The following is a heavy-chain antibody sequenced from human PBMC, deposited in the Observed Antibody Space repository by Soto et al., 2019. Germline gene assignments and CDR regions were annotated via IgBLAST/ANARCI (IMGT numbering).Heavy chain of an antibody. J-gene: IGHJ4*02. CDR3: ARGKSGWLTFDY. V-gene: IGHV3-53*02. D-gene: IGHD6-19*01. Sequence: EVRLVETGGGLIQPGGSLRLSCAASGFTVSDTYMNWVRQAPGKGLEWVSVIYSGSATYYAAPVKGRFTISRDNSKNTVFLQMSSLRVYATAVYYCARGKSGWLTFDYWGQGILVTVSS. CDR1: GFTVSDTY. CDR2: IYSGSAT.